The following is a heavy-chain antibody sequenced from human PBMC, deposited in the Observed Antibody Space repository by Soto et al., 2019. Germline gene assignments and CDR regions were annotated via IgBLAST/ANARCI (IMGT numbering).Heavy chain of an antibody. CDR3: ARVNIYYYYGMDV. Sequence: KQSQTLSLTCAVYGGSFSGYYWSWIRQPPGKGLEWIGEINHSGSTNYNPSLKSRVTISVDTSKNQFSLKLSSVTAADTAVYYCARVNIYYYYGMDVWGQGTTVTVSS. CDR1: GGSFSGYY. CDR2: INHSGST. V-gene: IGHV4-34*01. J-gene: IGHJ6*02.